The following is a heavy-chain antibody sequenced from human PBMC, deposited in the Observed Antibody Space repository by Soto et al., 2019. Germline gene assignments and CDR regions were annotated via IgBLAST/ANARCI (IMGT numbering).Heavy chain of an antibody. D-gene: IGHD6-6*01. J-gene: IGHJ4*02. CDR2: IYYSGST. CDR1: GGSISSYY. CDR3: ASMTLAAILDY. V-gene: IGHV4-59*01. Sequence: SETLSLTCTVSGGSISSYYWSWIRQPPGKGLEWIGYIYYSGSTNYNPSLKSRVTISVDTSKNQFSLKLSSVTAADTAVYYCASMTLAAILDYWGKGTLVTVAS.